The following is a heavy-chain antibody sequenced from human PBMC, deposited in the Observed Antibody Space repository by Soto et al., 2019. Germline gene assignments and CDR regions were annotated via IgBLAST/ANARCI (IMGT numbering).Heavy chain of an antibody. Sequence: EVQLVESGGGLVQPGGSLRLSCAASGFIFSNYWMTWVRQAPGKGLEWVASIKQDGSEKYYVDSVKGRFTISRDNAENSVYLQMNSLRAEDTAVYYCARDKYCSGSSCYSGYFQPWGQGTLVTVSS. CDR2: IKQDGSEK. J-gene: IGHJ1*01. CDR1: GFIFSNYW. V-gene: IGHV3-7*01. CDR3: ARDKYCSGSSCYSGYFQP. D-gene: IGHD2-15*01.